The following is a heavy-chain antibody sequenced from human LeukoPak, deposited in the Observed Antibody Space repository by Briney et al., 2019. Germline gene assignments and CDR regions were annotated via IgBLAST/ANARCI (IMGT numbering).Heavy chain of an antibody. V-gene: IGHV5-51*01. CDR1: GYIFPDYW. CDR3: ARPDQLRWFGDPRRPYYYGMDV. CDR2: IYAGDSDT. J-gene: IGHJ6*02. Sequence: KPGGSLQISCKGSGYIFPDYWIAWGRQPPGKGMEWMGIIYAGDSDTRYSPSFQGQVTISADKSISTAYLQWSSLKASDTAIYYCARPDQLRWFGDPRRPYYYGMDVWGQGTTVTVSS. D-gene: IGHD3-10*01.